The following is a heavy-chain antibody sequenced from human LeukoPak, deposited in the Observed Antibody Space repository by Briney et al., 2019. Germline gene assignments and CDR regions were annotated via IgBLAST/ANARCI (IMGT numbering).Heavy chain of an antibody. CDR3: ARVAGYFDY. CDR2: ISSSGSSR. Sequence: PGGSLRLSCAASGFTFSSYEMNWVRQAPGKGLEWISYISSSGSSRYYADSVKGRFTISRDNAKNSLYLQMNSLRAEDTAVYYCARVAGYFDYWGQGTLVTVSS. D-gene: IGHD6-13*01. V-gene: IGHV3-48*03. J-gene: IGHJ4*02. CDR1: GFTFSSYE.